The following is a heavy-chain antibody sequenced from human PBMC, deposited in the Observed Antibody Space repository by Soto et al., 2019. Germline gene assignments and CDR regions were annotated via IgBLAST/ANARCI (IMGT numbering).Heavy chain of an antibody. V-gene: IGHV3-11*01. CDR2: ISSSGSTI. J-gene: IGHJ4*02. CDR1: GFTFSDYY. Sequence: PGGSLRLSCAASGFTFSDYYMSWIRQAPGKGLEWVSYISSSGSTIYYADSVKGRFTIFRDNAKNSLYLQMNSLRAEDTAVYYCARGLYSSSWSSHDYWGQGTLVTVSS. CDR3: ARGLYSSSWSSHDY. D-gene: IGHD6-13*01.